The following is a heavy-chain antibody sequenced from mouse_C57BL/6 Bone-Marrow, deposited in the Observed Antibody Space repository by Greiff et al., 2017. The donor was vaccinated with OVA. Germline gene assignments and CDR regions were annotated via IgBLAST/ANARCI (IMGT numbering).Heavy chain of an antibody. Sequence: VQLQQSGAELARPGASVKLSCKASGYTFTSYGISWVKQRTGQGLEWIGEIYPRSGNTYYNEKFKGKATLTADKSSSTAYMELRSLTSEDSAVYFCARAFDYPYYFDYWGQGTTLTVSS. CDR3: ARAFDYPYYFDY. D-gene: IGHD2-4*01. CDR1: GYTFTSYG. CDR2: IYPRSGNT. V-gene: IGHV1-81*01. J-gene: IGHJ2*01.